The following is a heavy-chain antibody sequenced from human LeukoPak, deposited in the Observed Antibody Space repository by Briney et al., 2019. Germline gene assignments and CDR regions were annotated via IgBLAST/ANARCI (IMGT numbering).Heavy chain of an antibody. Sequence: GGSLRLSCAASGFTFGSYAMNWVRQAPGKGLEWVAVISYDGSNKYYADSVKGRFTISRDNSKNTLYVQMNSLRAEDTAVYYCARNGIYQLHWVWFDPWGQGTLVTVSS. CDR1: GFTFGSYA. D-gene: IGHD2-2*01. CDR3: ARNGIYQLHWVWFDP. V-gene: IGHV3-30-3*01. J-gene: IGHJ5*02. CDR2: ISYDGSNK.